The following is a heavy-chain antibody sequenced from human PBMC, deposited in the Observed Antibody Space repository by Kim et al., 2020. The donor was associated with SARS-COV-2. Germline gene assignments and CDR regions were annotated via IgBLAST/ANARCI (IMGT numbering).Heavy chain of an antibody. V-gene: IGHV3-23*01. CDR3: AIPSSDSSTWYYFDY. D-gene: IGHD6-13*01. J-gene: IGHJ4*01. CDR1: GFTFSNYA. Sequence: GGSLRLSCAASGFTFSNYAMTWVRQAPGKGLEWVSVISGNGAGTYYADSAKGRFTISRDNSKDTLYLQLNSLRAEDTAVYYCAIPSSDSSTWYYFDYWG. CDR2: ISGNGAGT.